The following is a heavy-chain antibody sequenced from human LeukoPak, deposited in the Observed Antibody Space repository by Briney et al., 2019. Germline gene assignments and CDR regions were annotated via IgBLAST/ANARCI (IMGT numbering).Heavy chain of an antibody. CDR1: GYTFTSYG. J-gene: IGHJ4*02. Sequence: ASVKVSCKASGYTFTSYGFSWVRQAPGQGLEWMGWISAYSGYTNYAQKFQGRVTMTTDTSTTTAYMELRSLRSDDTAVYYCARDSVNVPDYWGQGTLVTVSS. V-gene: IGHV1-18*01. CDR2: ISAYSGYT. CDR3: ARDSVNVPDY. D-gene: IGHD3-16*01.